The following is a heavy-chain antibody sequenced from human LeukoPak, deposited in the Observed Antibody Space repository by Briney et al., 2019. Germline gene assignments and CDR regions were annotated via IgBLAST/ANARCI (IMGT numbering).Heavy chain of an antibody. Sequence: GASVKVSCKASGYTFNYYAISWVRQAPGQGLEWMGWINAYNSNAHYAQNLQGRVTMTIDTSTSTAYMELRSLRSDDTAVYYCARGGQGLELRRSFDYWGQGTLVTVSS. CDR1: GYTFNYYA. D-gene: IGHD1-7*01. CDR3: ARGGQGLELRRSFDY. CDR2: INAYNSNA. V-gene: IGHV1-18*01. J-gene: IGHJ4*02.